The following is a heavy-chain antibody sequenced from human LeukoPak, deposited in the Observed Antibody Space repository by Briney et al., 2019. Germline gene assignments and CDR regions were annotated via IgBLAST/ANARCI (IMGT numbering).Heavy chain of an antibody. D-gene: IGHD2-2*01. CDR2: IYTSGST. CDR1: GGSISSYY. J-gene: IGHJ5*02. V-gene: IGHV4-4*07. CDR3: ARGLSSSSSHGDWFDP. Sequence: PSETLSLTCTVSGGSISSYYWSWIRQPAGKGLEWIGRIYTSGSTNYNPSLKSRVTISVDTSKNQFSLKLSSVTAADTAVYYCARGLSSSSSHGDWFDPWGQGTLVTVSS.